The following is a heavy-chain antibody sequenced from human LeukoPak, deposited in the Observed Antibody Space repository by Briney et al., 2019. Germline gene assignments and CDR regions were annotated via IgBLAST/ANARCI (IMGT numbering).Heavy chain of an antibody. D-gene: IGHD3-22*01. Sequence: GGSLRLSCAASGFTFDDYAMHWVRQAPGKGLEWVSGISWNSGSIGYADSVKGRFTISRDNAKNSLYLQMNSLRAEDMALYYCAKAKSYYDSSGYYFDCWGQGTLVTVSS. CDR1: GFTFDDYA. J-gene: IGHJ4*02. CDR2: ISWNSGSI. V-gene: IGHV3-9*03. CDR3: AKAKSYYDSSGYYFDC.